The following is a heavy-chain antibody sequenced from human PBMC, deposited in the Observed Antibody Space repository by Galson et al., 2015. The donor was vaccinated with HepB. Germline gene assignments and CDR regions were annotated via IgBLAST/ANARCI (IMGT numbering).Heavy chain of an antibody. J-gene: IGHJ5*02. CDR2: INPSGGST. Sequence: SVKVSCKSSGYTFTSYYMHWVRQAPGQGLEWMGIINPSGGSTSYAQKFQGRVTMTRDTSTSTVYMELSSLKSEDTAVYYCARGIVVVPAASPWFDPWGQGTLVTVSS. V-gene: IGHV1-46*01. CDR3: ARGIVVVPAASPWFDP. CDR1: GYTFTSYY. D-gene: IGHD2-2*01.